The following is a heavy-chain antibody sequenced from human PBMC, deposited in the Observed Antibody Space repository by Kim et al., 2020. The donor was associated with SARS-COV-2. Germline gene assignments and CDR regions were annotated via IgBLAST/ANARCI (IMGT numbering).Heavy chain of an antibody. CDR1: GFTFSSYA. J-gene: IGHJ6*02. CDR2: ISGSGGST. V-gene: IGHV3-23*01. CDR3: AKDIGGSSGWFYYYYYGMDV. Sequence: GGSLRLSCAASGFTFSSYAMSWVRQAPGKGLEWVSAISGSGGSTYYADSVKGRFTISRDNSKNTLYLQMNSLRAEDTAVYYCAKDIGGSSGWFYYYYYGMDVWGQGTTVTVSS. D-gene: IGHD6-19*01.